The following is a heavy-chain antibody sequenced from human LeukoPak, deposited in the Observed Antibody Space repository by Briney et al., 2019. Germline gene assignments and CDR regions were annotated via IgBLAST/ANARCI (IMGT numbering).Heavy chain of an antibody. CDR2: IQYDGVNT. CDR3: AKDQGAGQPGS. CDR1: GFTLSSYG. Sequence: GGSLRLSCAASGFTLSSYGMHWVRQAPCKGLEWVTFIQYDGVNTYYADSVKGRFTISRDNFRDTLYLQMNSLRPDDTAVYYCAKDQGAGQPGSWGQGTLVTVSS. D-gene: IGHD1-26*01. V-gene: IGHV3-30*02. J-gene: IGHJ4*02.